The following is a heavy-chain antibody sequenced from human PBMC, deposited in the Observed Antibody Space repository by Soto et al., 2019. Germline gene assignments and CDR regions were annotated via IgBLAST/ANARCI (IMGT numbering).Heavy chain of an antibody. CDR2: INPSGGST. Sequence: ASVKVSCKASGYTFTSYYMHWVRQAPGQGLGWMGIINPSGGSTSYAQKFQGRVTMTRDTSTSTVYMELSSLRSEDTAVYYCARVNDYVWGSYRPWLDYWGQGTLVTVSS. J-gene: IGHJ4*02. V-gene: IGHV1-46*01. CDR1: GYTFTSYY. CDR3: ARVNDYVWGSYRPWLDY. D-gene: IGHD3-16*02.